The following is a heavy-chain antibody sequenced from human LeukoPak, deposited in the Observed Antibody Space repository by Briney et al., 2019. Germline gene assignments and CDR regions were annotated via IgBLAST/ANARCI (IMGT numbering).Heavy chain of an antibody. CDR1: GGSFSGYY. D-gene: IGHD3-22*01. Sequence: SETLSLTCAVYGGSFSGYYWSWIRQPPGKGLEWIGEINHSGSTNYNPSLKSRVTISVDTSKNQFSLKLSSVTAADTAVYYCARHEGYFDAFDIWGQGTLVTVSS. CDR2: INHSGST. J-gene: IGHJ3*02. CDR3: ARHEGYFDAFDI. V-gene: IGHV4-34*01.